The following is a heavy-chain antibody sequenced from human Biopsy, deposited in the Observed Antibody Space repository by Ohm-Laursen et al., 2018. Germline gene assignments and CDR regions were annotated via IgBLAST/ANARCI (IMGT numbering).Heavy chain of an antibody. CDR1: EFSFSRHD. CDR2: ISPSGGGT. Sequence: ASVKVSCKGSEFSFSRHDMHWVRQAPGRGLEWMGIISPSGGGTMDTQKFQDRLTMTRDTSTSTVHMELKSLKSEDTAVYYCAIFEGYSDDNLDYEHYGMDVWGQGTTVTVSS. J-gene: IGHJ6*02. D-gene: IGHD1-26*01. V-gene: IGHV1-46*01. CDR3: AIFEGYSDDNLDYEHYGMDV.